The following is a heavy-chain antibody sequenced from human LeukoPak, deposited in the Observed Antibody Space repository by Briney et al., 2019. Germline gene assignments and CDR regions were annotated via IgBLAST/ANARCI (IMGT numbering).Heavy chain of an antibody. Sequence: SGGSLRLSCAASGFTFSSYSMNWVRQAPGKGLEWVSSISSSSSYIYYADSVKGRFTIPRDNAKNSLYLQMNSLRAEDTAVYYCARGPHYYDSSGPSDYWGQGTLVTVSS. D-gene: IGHD3-22*01. V-gene: IGHV3-21*01. CDR3: ARGPHYYDSSGPSDY. CDR1: GFTFSSYS. CDR2: ISSSSSYI. J-gene: IGHJ4*02.